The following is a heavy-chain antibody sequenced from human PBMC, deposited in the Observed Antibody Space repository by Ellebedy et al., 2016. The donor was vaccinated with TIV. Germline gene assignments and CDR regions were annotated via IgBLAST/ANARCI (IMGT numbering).Heavy chain of an antibody. CDR1: GYTFTAYY. J-gene: IGHJ4*02. CDR3: AKAAVGGWYYFES. Sequence: ASVKVSCKASGYTFTAYYLHWVRQAPGQGPEWIGWINPNSGDTHYAQKFQGYVTMTRDTSISTVSMELSRLTSYDSAVYYCAKAAVGGWYYFESWGQGTLVTVSS. D-gene: IGHD6-19*01. CDR2: INPNSGDT. V-gene: IGHV1-2*04.